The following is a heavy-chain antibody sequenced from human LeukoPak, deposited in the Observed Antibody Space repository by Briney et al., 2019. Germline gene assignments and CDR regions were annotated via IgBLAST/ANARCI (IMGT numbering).Heavy chain of an antibody. V-gene: IGHV4-34*01. CDR3: ARIPLYFLEPFDY. Sequence: RSSETLSLTCAVYGGSVSGYYWSWIRQPPGKGLECIGEISHRGRTNYNPSLKGRVTMSVDTSKNQFALEVDSVTAEDTAVYYCARIPLYFLEPFDYWGQGILVTVSS. CDR1: GGSVSGYY. D-gene: IGHD3-3*01. J-gene: IGHJ4*02. CDR2: ISHRGRT.